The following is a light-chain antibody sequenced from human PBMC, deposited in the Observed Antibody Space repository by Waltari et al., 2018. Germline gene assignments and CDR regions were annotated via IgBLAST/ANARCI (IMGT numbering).Light chain of an antibody. CDR1: QSVSSNY. J-gene: IGKJ2*01. Sequence: EIVLTQSPGTLPLSPGERATLSCRASQSVSSNYLAWYQQKPGQAPRLLIYAASRRATGIPDRVSGSGSGTDFTLTISRLEPEDFAVYYCHQYGSSPNTFGQGTKLDIK. CDR3: HQYGSSPNT. CDR2: AAS. V-gene: IGKV3-20*01.